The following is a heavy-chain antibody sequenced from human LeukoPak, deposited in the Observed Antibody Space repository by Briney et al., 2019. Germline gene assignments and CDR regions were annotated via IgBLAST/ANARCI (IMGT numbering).Heavy chain of an antibody. CDR2: IIPIFGTA. CDR3: GSSGYYSRSGYYFDY. Sequence: EASVKVSCKASGGTFSSYTISWVRQAPGQGLEWMGGIIPIFGTANYAQKFQGRVTITADKSTSTAYMELSSLRSEDTAVYYCGSSGYYSRSGYYFDYWGQGTLVTVSS. CDR1: GGTFSSYT. J-gene: IGHJ4*02. D-gene: IGHD3-22*01. V-gene: IGHV1-69*06.